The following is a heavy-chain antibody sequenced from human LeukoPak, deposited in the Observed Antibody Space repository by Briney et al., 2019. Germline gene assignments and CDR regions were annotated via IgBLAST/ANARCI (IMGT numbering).Heavy chain of an antibody. Sequence: PSETLSLTCTVSGGSISSYYWSWIRQPPGKGLEWIGYIYYSGSTNYNPSLKSRVTISVDTSKNQFSLKLSSVTAADTAVYYCARGDSSGGDAFDIWGKGTTVTISS. CDR3: ARGDSSGGDAFDI. D-gene: IGHD3-22*01. J-gene: IGHJ3*02. CDR1: GGSISSYY. CDR2: IYYSGST. V-gene: IGHV4-59*12.